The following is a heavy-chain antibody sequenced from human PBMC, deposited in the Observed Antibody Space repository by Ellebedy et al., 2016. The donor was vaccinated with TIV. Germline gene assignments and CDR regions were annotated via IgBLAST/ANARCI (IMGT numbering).Heavy chain of an antibody. D-gene: IGHD3-16*01. CDR1: GYTFTNHI. J-gene: IGHJ4*02. V-gene: IGHV1-18*01. Sequence: AASVKVSCKASGYTFTNHIITWMRQAPGQGLEWMGRVSTHTGNTRYSQKMQGRVTMTTDTSTTTAYMELRDLRGDDTAIYYCARGKWGWTTMTTIDYWGQGTLVTVSS. CDR3: ARGKWGWTTMTTIDY. CDR2: VSTHTGNT.